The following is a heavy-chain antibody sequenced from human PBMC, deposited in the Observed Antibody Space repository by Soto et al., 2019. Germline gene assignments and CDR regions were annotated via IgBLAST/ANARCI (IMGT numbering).Heavy chain of an antibody. CDR1: GYTFTSYY. V-gene: IGHV1-46*03. D-gene: IGHD6-13*01. Sequence: ASVKVSCKASGYTFTSYYVHWVRQAPGQGLEWMGIINPSGGSTSYAQKFQGRVTMTRDTSTSTVYMELSSLRSEDTAVYYCARDAVNIAAAGTGAFDIWGQGTMVTVSS. CDR3: ARDAVNIAAAGTGAFDI. J-gene: IGHJ3*02. CDR2: INPSGGST.